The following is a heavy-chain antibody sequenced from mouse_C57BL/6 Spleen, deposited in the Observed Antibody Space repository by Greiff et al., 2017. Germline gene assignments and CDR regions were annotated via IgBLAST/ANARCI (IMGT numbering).Heavy chain of an antibody. Sequence: VKLQQPGAELVKPGASVKLSCKASGYTFTSYWMHWVKQRPGQGLEWIGMIHPNSGSTNYNEKFKSKATLTVDKSSSTAYMQLSSLTSEDSAVYYCARSGDGYYCDYWGQGTTLTVSS. CDR2: IHPNSGST. D-gene: IGHD2-3*01. V-gene: IGHV1-64*01. J-gene: IGHJ2*01. CDR1: GYTFTSYW. CDR3: ARSGDGYYCDY.